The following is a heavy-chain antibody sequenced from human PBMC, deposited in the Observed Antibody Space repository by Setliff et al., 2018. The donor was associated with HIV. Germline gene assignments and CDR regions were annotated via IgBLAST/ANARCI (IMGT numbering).Heavy chain of an antibody. Sequence: SETLSLTCTVSGGPISMITYYWGWIRQPPGKGLEWIGSIYYSGSTNYNPSLKSRVTISLDTSKNQFSLKLSSVTAADTAVYYCASGASTRDLDYWGQGTLVTVSS. D-gene: IGHD1-1*01. CDR1: GGPISMITYY. CDR3: ASGASTRDLDY. V-gene: IGHV4-39*07. J-gene: IGHJ4*02. CDR2: IYYSGST.